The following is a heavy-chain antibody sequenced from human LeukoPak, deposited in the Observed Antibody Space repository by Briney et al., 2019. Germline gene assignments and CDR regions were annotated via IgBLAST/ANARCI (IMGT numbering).Heavy chain of an antibody. CDR3: ATTYYDFWSGYLGFGDYYYGMDV. CDR1: GGSISSGGYY. CDR2: IYYSGST. D-gene: IGHD3-3*01. Sequence: SQTLSLTCTVSGGSISSGGYYWGWIRQPPGKGLEWIGSIYYSGSTYYNPSLKSRVTISVDTSKNQFSLKLSSVTAADTAVYYCATTYYDFWSGYLGFGDYYYGMDVWGQGTTVTVSS. V-gene: IGHV4-39*01. J-gene: IGHJ6*02.